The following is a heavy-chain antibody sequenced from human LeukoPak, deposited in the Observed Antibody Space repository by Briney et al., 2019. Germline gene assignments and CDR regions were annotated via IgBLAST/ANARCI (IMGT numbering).Heavy chain of an antibody. D-gene: IGHD6-19*01. V-gene: IGHV3-48*03. CDR1: GFTFSSYE. CDR2: ISSGGSTI. J-gene: IGHJ4*02. CDR3: AREGRAVSGPFDY. Sequence: GGSLRLSCAASGFTFSSYEMNWVRQAPGKGLEWVSYISSGGSTIYYADSVKGRFTISRDNAKNSLYLQMNSLRAEDTAVYYCAREGRAVSGPFDYWGQGTLVTVSS.